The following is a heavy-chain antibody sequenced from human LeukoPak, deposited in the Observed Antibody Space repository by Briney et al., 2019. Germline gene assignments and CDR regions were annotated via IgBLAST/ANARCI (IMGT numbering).Heavy chain of an antibody. CDR2: IYSGGST. D-gene: IGHD2-15*01. V-gene: IGHV3-66*01. CDR3: ARCSGGSYYHSDDY. CDR1: GFPFRNYW. J-gene: IGHJ4*02. Sequence: PGGSLRLSCAASGFPFRNYWMSWVRQAPGKGLEWVSVIYSGGSTYYADSVKGRFTISRDNAKNSLYLQMNSLRAEDTAVYYCARCSGGSYYHSDDYWGQGTLVTVSS.